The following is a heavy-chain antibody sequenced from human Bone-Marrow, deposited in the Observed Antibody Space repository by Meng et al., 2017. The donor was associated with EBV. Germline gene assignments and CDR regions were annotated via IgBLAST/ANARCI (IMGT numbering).Heavy chain of an antibody. CDR2: ISYDGSNK. CDR1: GFTFSSYG. D-gene: IGHD1-26*01. Sequence: QVQLVESEGGVVQPGRSLRLSCAASGFTFSSYGMHWVRQAPGKGLEWVAVISYDGSNKYYADSVKGRFTISRDNSKNTLYLQMNSLRAEDTAVYYCAKGENSGSRLSWFDPGGQGPLGTVAS. J-gene: IGHJ5*02. V-gene: IGHV3-30*18. CDR3: AKGENSGSRLSWFDP.